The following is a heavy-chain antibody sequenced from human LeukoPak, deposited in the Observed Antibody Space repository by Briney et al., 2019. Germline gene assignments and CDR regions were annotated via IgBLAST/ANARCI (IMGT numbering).Heavy chain of an antibody. CDR1: GFTVSSNY. D-gene: IGHD6-19*01. J-gene: IGHJ4*02. V-gene: IGHV3-53*01. CDR2: IYSGGST. CDR3: ASPFYSSGWGVFDY. Sequence: GGSLRLSCAASGFTVSSNYMSWVRQAPGKGLEWVSVIYSGGSTYYADSVKGRFTISRDNSKNTLYLQMNSLRAEDTAVYYCASPFYSSGWGVFDYWGQGTLVTVSS.